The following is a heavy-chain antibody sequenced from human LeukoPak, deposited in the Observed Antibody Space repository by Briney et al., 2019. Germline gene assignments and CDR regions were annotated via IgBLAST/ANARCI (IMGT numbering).Heavy chain of an antibody. D-gene: IGHD2/OR15-2a*01. Sequence: GRSLRLSCAASGFSFMNAWMIWVRRAPGKGLEWDGRIKSNADGGTPDYAAPARGRFTISRDDSKNTLYLQMNSLKTEDTAVYYCTTFYHEYSPYWGRGTLVTVSS. V-gene: IGHV3-15*01. CDR3: TTFYHEYSPY. J-gene: IGHJ4*02. CDR2: IKSNADGGTP. CDR1: GFSFMNAW.